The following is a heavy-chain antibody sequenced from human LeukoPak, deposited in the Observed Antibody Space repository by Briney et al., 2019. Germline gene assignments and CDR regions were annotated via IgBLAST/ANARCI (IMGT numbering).Heavy chain of an antibody. Sequence: PGGPLRLSCAASGFTFSDYNMNWVRQAPGKGLGWVSYITDSGNTIHYADSVKGRFTISRDNAKNTLYLQMNSLRAEDTAVYYCARSIGLTGGGVDVWGQGTTVTVSS. D-gene: IGHD3-9*01. CDR1: GFTFSDYN. V-gene: IGHV3-11*01. CDR2: ITDSGNTI. CDR3: ARSIGLTGGGVDV. J-gene: IGHJ6*02.